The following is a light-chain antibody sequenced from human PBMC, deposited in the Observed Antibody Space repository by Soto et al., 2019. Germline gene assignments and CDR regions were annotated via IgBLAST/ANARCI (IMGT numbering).Light chain of an antibody. V-gene: IGLV2-8*01. CDR1: RSDVGAYDF. J-gene: IGLJ1*01. CDR2: EVT. CDR3: TSHAGNYNFPDF. Sequence: QSALTQPLSASGPPGQSVTISCTGTRSDVGAYDFVSWYQHHPGKAPKLMIYEVTKRPSGVPDCLPGSQYGTTASLTASGLQAEKEADYYCTSHAGNYNFPDFFGTGTKGTVL.